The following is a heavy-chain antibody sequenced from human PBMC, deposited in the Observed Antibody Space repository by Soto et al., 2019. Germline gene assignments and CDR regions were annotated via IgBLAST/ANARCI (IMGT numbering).Heavy chain of an antibody. D-gene: IGHD6-19*01. J-gene: IGHJ5*02. Sequence: ASVKVSCKASGYTFTSYGISWVRQAPGQGLEWMGWISAYNGNTNYAQKLQGRVTMTTDTSTSTAYMELRSLRSDDTAVYYCARVTSLGYSSGWYWFDPWGQGTLVTVSS. CDR1: GYTFTSYG. CDR2: ISAYNGNT. CDR3: ARVTSLGYSSGWYWFDP. V-gene: IGHV1-18*01.